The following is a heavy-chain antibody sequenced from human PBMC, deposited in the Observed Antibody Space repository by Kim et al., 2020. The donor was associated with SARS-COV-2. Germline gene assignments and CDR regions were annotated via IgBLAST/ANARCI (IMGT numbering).Heavy chain of an antibody. V-gene: IGHV1-24*01. D-gene: IGHD6-13*01. CDR3: ATDLVGAAAGSPYYYYYGMDV. J-gene: IGHJ6*02. CDR2: FDPEDGET. Sequence: ASVKVSCKVSGYTLTELSMHWVRQAPGKGLEWMGGFDPEDGETIYAQKFQGRVTMTEDTSTDTAYMELSSLRSEDTAVYYCATDLVGAAAGSPYYYYYGMDVWDQGTTVTVSS. CDR1: GYTLTELS.